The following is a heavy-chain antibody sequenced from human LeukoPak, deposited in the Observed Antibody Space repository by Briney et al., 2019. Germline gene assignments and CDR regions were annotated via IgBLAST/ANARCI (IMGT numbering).Heavy chain of an antibody. CDR2: INPSGGST. Sequence: ASVKVSCKASGYTFTSYYMHWVRQAPGQGLEWMGIINPSGGSTSYAQKFQGRVTMTRDMSTSTVYMELSSLRSEDTAVYYCARAGSGYSYGYNWFDPWGQGTLVTVSS. CDR3: ARAGSGYSYGYNWFDP. D-gene: IGHD5-18*01. J-gene: IGHJ5*02. V-gene: IGHV1-46*01. CDR1: GYTFTSYY.